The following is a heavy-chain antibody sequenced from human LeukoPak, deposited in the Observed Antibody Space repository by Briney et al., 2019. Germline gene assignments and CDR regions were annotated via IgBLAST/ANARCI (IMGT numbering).Heavy chain of an antibody. J-gene: IGHJ4*02. V-gene: IGHV3-30*04. CDR1: GFTFSSYA. D-gene: IGHD5-18*01. CDR3: ARSQVRDTAMVGLDY. CDR2: ISYDGSNK. Sequence: PGGSLRLSCAASGFTFSSYAMHWVRQAPGKGLEWVAVISYDGSNKYYADSVKGRFTISRDNSKNTLYLQMNSLRAEDTAVYYCARSQVRDTAMVGLDYWGQGTLVTVSS.